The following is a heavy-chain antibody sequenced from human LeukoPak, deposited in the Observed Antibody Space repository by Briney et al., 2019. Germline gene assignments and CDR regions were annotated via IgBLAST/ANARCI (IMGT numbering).Heavy chain of an antibody. CDR3: AGLVLDY. CDR1: GFTFRSYE. J-gene: IGHJ4*02. CDR2: ISGSGSTI. V-gene: IGHV3-48*03. D-gene: IGHD6-19*01. Sequence: GGSLRLSCAASGFTFRSYEMTWVRQAPGKGLEWVSYISGSGSTIYYTDSVKGRFTISRDNAKNSLYLQMNSLRAEDTAVNYCAGLVLDYWGQGTLVTVSS.